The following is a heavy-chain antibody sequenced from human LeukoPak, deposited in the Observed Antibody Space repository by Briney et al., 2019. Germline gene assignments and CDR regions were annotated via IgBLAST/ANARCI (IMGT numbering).Heavy chain of an antibody. CDR2: IYYSGST. CDR3: ARGSVAGTVGY. CDR1: GGSISSYY. D-gene: IGHD6-19*01. V-gene: IGHV4-59*01. Sequence: PSETLSLTCTVSGGSISSYYWSWIRQPPGKGLEWIGYIYYSGSTNHNPSLKSRVTISVDTSKNQFSLKLSSVTAADTAVYYCARGSVAGTVGYWGQGTLVTVSS. J-gene: IGHJ4*02.